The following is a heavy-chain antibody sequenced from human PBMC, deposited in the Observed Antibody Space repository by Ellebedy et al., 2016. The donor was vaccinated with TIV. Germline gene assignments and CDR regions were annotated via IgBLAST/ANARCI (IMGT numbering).Heavy chain of an antibody. CDR3: ARGLAAVAGTGDRYYYYYGMDV. V-gene: IGHV2-70*01. J-gene: IGHJ6*02. Sequence: SGPTLVKPTQTLTLTCTFSGFSLSTSGMCVSWIRQPPGKALEWLALIDWDDDKYYSTSLKTRLTISKDTSKNQVVLTMTNMDPVDTATYYCARGLAAVAGTGDRYYYYYGMDVWGQGTTVTVSS. CDR2: IDWDDDK. D-gene: IGHD6-19*01. CDR1: GFSLSTSGMC.